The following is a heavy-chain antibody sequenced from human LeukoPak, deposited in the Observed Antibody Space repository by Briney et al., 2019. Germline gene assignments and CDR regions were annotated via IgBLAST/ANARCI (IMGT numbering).Heavy chain of an antibody. D-gene: IGHD6-13*01. CDR3: ARIGAGSSRDY. CDR2: IKEDGSEK. Sequence: GGSLRLSCAASGFTFRRDWMSWVRQAPGKGLEWVANIKEDGSEKYYVDSVKGRFTISRDNAKNSMYLQMNSLRAEDTAVYYCARIGAGSSRDYWGQGTLVTVSS. V-gene: IGHV3-7*04. CDR1: GFTFRRDW. J-gene: IGHJ4*02.